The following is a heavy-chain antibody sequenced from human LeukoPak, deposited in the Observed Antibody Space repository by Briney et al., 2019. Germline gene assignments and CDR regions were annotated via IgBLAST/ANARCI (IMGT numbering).Heavy chain of an antibody. J-gene: IGHJ3*02. V-gene: IGHV3-23*01. CDR1: GFTFSSYA. CDR2: ISGSGGST. D-gene: IGHD3-22*01. Sequence: GGSLRLSCAASGFTFSSYAMSWVRQAPGKGLEWVSAISGSGGSTYYADSVKGRFTISRDSSKNTLYLQMNSLRAEDTAVYYCAKDPPLYYYDSSGYAFDIWGQGTMVTVSS. CDR3: AKDPPLYYYDSSGYAFDI.